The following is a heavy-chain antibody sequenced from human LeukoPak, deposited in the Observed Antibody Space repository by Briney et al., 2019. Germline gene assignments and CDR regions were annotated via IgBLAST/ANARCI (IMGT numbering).Heavy chain of an antibody. CDR1: GGSISSGDYY. Sequence: SETLSLTCTVSGGSISSGDYYWSWIRQPPGKGLEWIGYIYYSGSTYYNPSLKSRVTISLDTSENQFSLKLSSVTAADTAVYYCGRDAAGVHFDYWGQGTLVTVSS. J-gene: IGHJ4*02. D-gene: IGHD6-19*01. V-gene: IGHV4-30-4*01. CDR2: IYYSGST. CDR3: GRDAAGVHFDY.